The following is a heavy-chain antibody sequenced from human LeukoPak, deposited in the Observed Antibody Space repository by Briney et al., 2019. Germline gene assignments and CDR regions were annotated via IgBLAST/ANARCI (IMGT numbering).Heavy chain of an antibody. V-gene: IGHV4-4*07. CDR3: ARDRGLGAHNWFDP. D-gene: IGHD1-26*01. J-gene: IGHJ5*02. CDR1: GGSISSYY. Sequence: SETLSLTCTVSGGSISSYYWSWIRQPAGKGLEWIGRIYTSGSTNYNPSLKSRVTMSVDTSKNQFSLKLSSVTAADTAMYYCARDRGLGAHNWFDPWGQGTLVTVSS. CDR2: IYTSGST.